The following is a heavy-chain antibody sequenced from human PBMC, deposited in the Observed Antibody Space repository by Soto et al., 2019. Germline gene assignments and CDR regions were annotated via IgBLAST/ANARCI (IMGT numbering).Heavy chain of an antibody. V-gene: IGHV5-51*01. Sequence: PGESMKISCKGTGFIISSYWIGWVRHMPGKVLECMGIIYPRESDTRYNPSFQGQVTISVDTSISTAYVQWSSLKASDTAMYYCATTLPPSGSSFFSGFDDWGQGTLVTVSS. D-gene: IGHD1-26*01. J-gene: IGHJ5*02. CDR2: IYPRESDT. CDR1: GFIISSYW. CDR3: ATTLPPSGSSFFSGFDD.